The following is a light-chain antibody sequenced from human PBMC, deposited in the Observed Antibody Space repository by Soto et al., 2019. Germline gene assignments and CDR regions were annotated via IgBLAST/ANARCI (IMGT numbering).Light chain of an antibody. J-gene: IGKJ5*01. CDR3: QQYAFAPIT. CDR1: QNVLSNY. Sequence: EIVLTQSPGTLSLSPGERATLSCRASQNVLSNYLAWYQQKPGQAPRLLIHTASSRATAIPDRFSASGSGTDFTLTISRLAPDDFGVYFCQQYAFAPITFGQGTRLEIK. CDR2: TAS. V-gene: IGKV3-20*01.